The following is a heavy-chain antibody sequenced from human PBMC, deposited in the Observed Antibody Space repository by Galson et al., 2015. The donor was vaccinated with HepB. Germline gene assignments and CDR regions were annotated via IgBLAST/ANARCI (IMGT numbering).Heavy chain of an antibody. J-gene: IGHJ6*02. Sequence: LSLSCAASGFTFSSYAMSWVRQAPGKGLEWVSAISGSGGSTYYADSVKGRFTISRDNSKNTLYLQMNSLRAEDTAVYYCAKDRVGASNYYYYGMDVWGQGTTVTVSS. V-gene: IGHV3-23*01. CDR2: ISGSGGST. CDR3: AKDRVGASNYYYYGMDV. CDR1: GFTFSSYA. D-gene: IGHD1-26*01.